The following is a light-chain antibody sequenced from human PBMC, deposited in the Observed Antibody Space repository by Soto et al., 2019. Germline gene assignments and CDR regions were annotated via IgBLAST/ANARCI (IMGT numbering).Light chain of an antibody. J-gene: IGKJ5*01. V-gene: IGKV3D-20*02. CDR1: QSVSSSF. Sequence: EIVLTQSPATLSLSPGERATLSCRASQSVSSSFLAWYQQKPGQAPRLLISDASTRAPGIPDRFSGSGSGTDFTLTISSLEPEDFAVYYCQQRSNLVSFGPGTRLEI. CDR3: QQRSNLVS. CDR2: DAS.